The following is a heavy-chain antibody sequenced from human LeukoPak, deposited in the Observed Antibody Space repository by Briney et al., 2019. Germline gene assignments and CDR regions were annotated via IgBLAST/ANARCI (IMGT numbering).Heavy chain of an antibody. CDR2: IDPNSDNI. CDR3: ARSAYNYGYVYFDH. V-gene: IGHV1-2*02. D-gene: IGHD5-18*01. J-gene: IGHJ4*02. Sequence: ASVKVSCKASGYTFAGCFIHYVRQAPGQGLEWMGWIDPNSDNIRYSETFKDRVTMTRDTSTNTAYMELSWLRSDDTAVYYCARSAYNYGYVYFDHWGQGTLVIVSS. CDR1: GYTFAGCF.